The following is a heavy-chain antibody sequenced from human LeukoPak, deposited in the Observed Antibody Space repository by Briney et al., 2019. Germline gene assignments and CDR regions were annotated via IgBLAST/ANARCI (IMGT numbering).Heavy chain of an antibody. D-gene: IGHD5-18*01. V-gene: IGHV4-4*07. CDR3: AREGGYSYGDAPLHFDY. J-gene: IGHJ4*02. Sequence: SETLSLTCTVSGGSMSSYYWSWIRQPAGKGLEWIGRIFTSGSTNYNSVLKSRATMSVDTSKNQFSLKLSSVTAADTAVYYCAREGGYSYGDAPLHFDYWGQGTLVTVSS. CDR1: GGSMSSYY. CDR2: IFTSGST.